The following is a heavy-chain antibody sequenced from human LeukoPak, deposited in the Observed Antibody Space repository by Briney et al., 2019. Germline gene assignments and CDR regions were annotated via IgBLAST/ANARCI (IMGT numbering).Heavy chain of an antibody. CDR2: INHSGST. CDR1: DGSFSGYY. V-gene: IGHV4-34*01. J-gene: IGHJ4*01. CDR3: ARPRVRGVIIRGFDY. Sequence: SETLSLTCAVYDGSFSGYYWSWIRQPPGKGLEWIGEINHSGSTNYIPSLKSRVTISVDTSKNQFSLKLSSVTAADTAVYYCARPRVRGVIIRGFDYWGQGTLVTVSS. D-gene: IGHD3-10*01.